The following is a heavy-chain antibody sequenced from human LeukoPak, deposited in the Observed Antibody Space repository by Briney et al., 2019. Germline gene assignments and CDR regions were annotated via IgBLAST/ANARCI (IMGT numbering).Heavy chain of an antibody. Sequence: GGSLRLSCAASGFTFSSYAMSWVRQAPGKGLEWVSAISGSGGSTYYADSVKGRYTISRDNSKNTLYLQMNSLRAEDTAVYYCAVPLPSFYGMDVWGQGTTVTVSS. CDR1: GFTFSSYA. CDR3: AVPLPSFYGMDV. D-gene: IGHD6-6*01. CDR2: ISGSGGST. J-gene: IGHJ6*02. V-gene: IGHV3-23*01.